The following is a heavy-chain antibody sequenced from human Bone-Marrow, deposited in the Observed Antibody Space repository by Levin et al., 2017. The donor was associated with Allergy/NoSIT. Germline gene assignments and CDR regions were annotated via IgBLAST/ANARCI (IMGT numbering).Heavy chain of an antibody. CDR3: ATEPVTVEGAAVDI. CDR1: GGSINSGDYY. CDR2: IYYSGST. D-gene: IGHD7-27*01. V-gene: IGHV4-30-4*01. J-gene: IGHJ3*02. Sequence: SQTLSLTCAVSGGSINSGDYYWTWNRQPPGKGLEWIGDIYYSGSTHYNPSFKSRVTISLDKSKNQFSLKLNSVTAADAAVYYCATEPVTVEGAAVDIWGEGTMVTVSS.